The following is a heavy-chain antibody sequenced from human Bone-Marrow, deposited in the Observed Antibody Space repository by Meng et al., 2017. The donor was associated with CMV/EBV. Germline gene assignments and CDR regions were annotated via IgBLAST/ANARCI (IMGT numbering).Heavy chain of an antibody. CDR3: AREGVPAAMDYYYGMDV. CDR2: IYYSGST. Sequence: SETLSLTCTVSGGSISSSSYYWGWIRQPPGKGLEWIGSIYYSGSTYYNPSLKSRVTISVDTSKNQFSLKLSSVTAADTAVYYCAREGVPAAMDYYYGMDVWGQGTTVTVSS. CDR1: GGSISSSSYY. V-gene: IGHV4-39*07. D-gene: IGHD2-2*01. J-gene: IGHJ6*02.